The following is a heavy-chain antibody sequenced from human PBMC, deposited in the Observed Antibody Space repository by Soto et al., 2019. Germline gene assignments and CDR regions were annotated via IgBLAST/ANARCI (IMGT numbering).Heavy chain of an antibody. CDR2: ISYDGSNK. CDR1: GFTFSSYA. D-gene: IGHD3-10*01. Sequence: HPGGSLRLSCAASGFTFSSYAMRWVRQAPGKGLEWVAVISYDGSNKYYADSVKGRFTISRDNSKNTLYLQMNSLRAEDTAVYYCARDRSMVRGVIKQYYYYGMDVWGQGTTVTVSS. J-gene: IGHJ6*02. CDR3: ARDRSMVRGVIKQYYYYGMDV. V-gene: IGHV3-30-3*01.